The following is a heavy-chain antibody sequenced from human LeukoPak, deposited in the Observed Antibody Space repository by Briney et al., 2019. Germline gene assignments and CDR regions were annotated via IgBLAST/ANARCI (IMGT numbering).Heavy chain of an antibody. Sequence: GGSLRLSCAASGFTFSNYWMSWVRQAPGKGLEWVSAISGSGGSTYYADSVKGRFTISRDNSKNMLYLQMNSLRAEDTAVYYCAKDPGDAFDIWGQGTMVTVSS. CDR1: GFTFSNYW. V-gene: IGHV3-23*01. J-gene: IGHJ3*02. CDR3: AKDPGDAFDI. CDR2: ISGSGGST.